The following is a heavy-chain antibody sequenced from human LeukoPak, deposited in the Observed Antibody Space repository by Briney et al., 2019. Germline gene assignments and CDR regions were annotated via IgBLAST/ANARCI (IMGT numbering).Heavy chain of an antibody. V-gene: IGHV3-11*05. J-gene: IGHJ4*02. CDR1: GFTFSDYY. CDR2: ISSSTSYT. Sequence: GGSLRLSCAASGFTFSDYYMSWIRQAPGKGLEWVSYISSSTSYTSYADSVKGRFTISRDNAKNSLFLQMNSLRAEDTAVYYCARDLSRWGLDYWGQGTLVTVFS. D-gene: IGHD1-26*01. CDR3: ARDLSRWGLDY.